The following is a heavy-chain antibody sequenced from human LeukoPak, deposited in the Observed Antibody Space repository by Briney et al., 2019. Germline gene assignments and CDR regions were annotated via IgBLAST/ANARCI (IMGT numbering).Heavy chain of an antibody. D-gene: IGHD5-24*01. CDR3: ARDMGKNVEGDAFDI. J-gene: IGHJ3*02. Sequence: GASVKVSCKASGYTFTSYDISWVRQAPGQGLEWMGWISAYNGNTNYAQKLQGRVTMTTDTSTSTAYMELRSLRSDDTAVYYCARDMGKNVEGDAFDIWGQGTMVTVSS. V-gene: IGHV1-18*01. CDR2: ISAYNGNT. CDR1: GYTFTSYD.